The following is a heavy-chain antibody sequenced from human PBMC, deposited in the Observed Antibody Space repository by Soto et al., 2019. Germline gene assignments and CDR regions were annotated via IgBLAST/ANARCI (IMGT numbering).Heavy chain of an antibody. D-gene: IGHD6-13*01. Sequence: EVPLVESGGGLVQPGGSLRLSCEASGFTFSSRWMTWVRQGPGKGLEWVANIKQDENGKDYVDSVKGRFTISRDNAKNSLSLQMNSLRAEDTAVYYCATHDGPAAAGLVLDFWGQGTLVTVSS. CDR1: GFTFSSRW. CDR2: IKQDENGK. J-gene: IGHJ4*02. CDR3: ATHDGPAAAGLVLDF. V-gene: IGHV3-7*02.